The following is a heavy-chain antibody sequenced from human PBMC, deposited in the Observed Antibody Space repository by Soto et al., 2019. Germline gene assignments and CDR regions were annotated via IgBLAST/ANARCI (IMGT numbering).Heavy chain of an antibody. CDR2: FIPIFGTA. CDR1: GGTFSSYA. Sequence: QVQLVQSGAEVKKPGSSVKVSCKASGGTFSSYAISWVRQAPGQGLEWMGGFIPIFGTANYAPKFQGIVTITADQSTSTAYMEQSNLRSEDTAVYYCARGANYYDPYHFDYWGQGTLVTVSS. V-gene: IGHV1-69*12. D-gene: IGHD3-22*01. CDR3: ARGANYYDPYHFDY. J-gene: IGHJ4*02.